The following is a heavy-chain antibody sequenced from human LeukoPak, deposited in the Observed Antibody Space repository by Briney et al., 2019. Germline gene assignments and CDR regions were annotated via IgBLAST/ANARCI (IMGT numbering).Heavy chain of an antibody. Sequence: SETLSLTCTVSGGSISSYYWSWIRQPPGKGLEWIRYIYYSGSTNYNPSLKSRVTISVDTSKNQFSLKLSSVTAADTAVYYCARVKRVYCGGDCYHNAFDIWGQGTMVTVSS. CDR3: ARVKRVYCGGDCYHNAFDI. J-gene: IGHJ3*02. D-gene: IGHD2-21*01. V-gene: IGHV4-59*01. CDR1: GGSISSYY. CDR2: IYYSGST.